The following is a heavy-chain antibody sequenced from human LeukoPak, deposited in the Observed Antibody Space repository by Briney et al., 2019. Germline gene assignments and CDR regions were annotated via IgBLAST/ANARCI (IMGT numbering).Heavy chain of an antibody. V-gene: IGHV1-69*13. CDR1: GGTFSSYA. Sequence: ASVKVSCKASGGTFSSYAISWVRQAPGQGLEWMGGIIPIFGTANYAQKFRGRVTITADESTSTACMELSSLRSEDTAVYYCASRTYGDYGSLRGWFDPWGQGTLVTVSS. D-gene: IGHD4-17*01. CDR3: ASRTYGDYGSLRGWFDP. CDR2: IIPIFGTA. J-gene: IGHJ5*02.